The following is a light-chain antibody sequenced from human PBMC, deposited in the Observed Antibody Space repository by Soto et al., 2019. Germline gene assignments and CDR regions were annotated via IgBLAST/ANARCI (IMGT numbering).Light chain of an antibody. CDR3: CSYTSSNTYV. CDR1: SRDVGGYNY. CDR2: EVS. Sequence: QSALTQPASVSGSPGQSITISCTGTSRDVGGYNYVSWYQQHPGKAPKLMIYEVSDRPLGLSNRFSGSKSGNTASLTISGLQAEDEADYYCCSYTSSNTYVFGTGTKVTVL. V-gene: IGLV2-14*01. J-gene: IGLJ1*01.